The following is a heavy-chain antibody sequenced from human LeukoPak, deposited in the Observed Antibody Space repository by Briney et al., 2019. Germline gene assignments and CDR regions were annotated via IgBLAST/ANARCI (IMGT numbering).Heavy chain of an antibody. CDR2: IKQDGSEK. CDR1: GFTFSSYW. CDR3: ARAEALKFRDFDY. V-gene: IGHV3-7*01. J-gene: IGHJ4*02. Sequence: GGSLRLSCAASGFTFSSYWMSWVRRAPGNGLEWVANIKQDGSEKNYVDSVKGRFTISRHNAKNSLYLQMNSLRAEDTAIYYCARAEALKFRDFDYWGQGTLVTVSS.